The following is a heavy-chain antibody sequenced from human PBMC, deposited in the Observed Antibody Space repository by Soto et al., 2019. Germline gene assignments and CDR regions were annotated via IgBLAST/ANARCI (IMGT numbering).Heavy chain of an antibody. J-gene: IGHJ4*02. Sequence: QVQLVQSGAEVKKPGASVKVSCKASGYTFTSYGITWVRQAPGQGLEWMGWISAHNGNTKSAQKPKGRVTMTTDTSTSTAYMEVRSLRSDDTAVYSWARDTAMALPDAGGQGTLFTVSS. V-gene: IGHV1-18*01. D-gene: IGHD5-18*01. CDR3: ARDTAMALPDA. CDR2: ISAHNGNT. CDR1: GYTFTSYG.